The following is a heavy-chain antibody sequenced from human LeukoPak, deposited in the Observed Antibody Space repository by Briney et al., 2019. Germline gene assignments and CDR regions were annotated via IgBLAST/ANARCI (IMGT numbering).Heavy chain of an antibody. CDR2: ISGSGGST. D-gene: IGHD2-2*01. J-gene: IGHJ4*02. CDR1: GFTFSSYA. Sequence: GGSLRLSCAASGFTFSSYAMSWVRQAPGKGLEWVSAISGSGGSTYYADSVKGRFTISRDNSKNTLYLQMKSLRAEDTAIYYCAKDMGYCSSATCYGLDYWGQGTLVTVSS. CDR3: AKDMGYCSSATCYGLDY. V-gene: IGHV3-23*01.